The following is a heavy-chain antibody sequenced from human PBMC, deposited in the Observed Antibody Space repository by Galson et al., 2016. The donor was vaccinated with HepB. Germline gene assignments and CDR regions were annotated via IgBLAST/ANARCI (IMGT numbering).Heavy chain of an antibody. Sequence: SVKVSCKASGYTFTSYGIGWVRQAPGQGLEWMGWISGYNGNTNCAQKVQGRLTLTQNTSTTTAYMELRSLRSDDTAVYYCARDPGFVVGSGGEKASPYGMDVWGQGTTVTVSS. V-gene: IGHV1-18*01. CDR3: ARDPGFVVGSGGEKASPYGMDV. CDR2: ISGYNGNT. CDR1: GYTFTSYG. D-gene: IGHD2-15*01. J-gene: IGHJ6*02.